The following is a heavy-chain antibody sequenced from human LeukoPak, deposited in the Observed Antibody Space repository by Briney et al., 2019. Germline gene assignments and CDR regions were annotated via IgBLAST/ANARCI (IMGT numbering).Heavy chain of an antibody. V-gene: IGHV4-59*01. Sequence: SETLSLTCTVSGGSISSGYWSWIRQPPGKGLEWIGNIYYSGSTKYNPSLKSRVTISVNTSKKQFSLKLNSVTAADTAVYYCARGSTSATTCSSWCHDAFDIWGQGTMVTVSS. CDR1: GGSISSGY. CDR3: ARGSTSATTCSSWCHDAFDI. D-gene: IGHD6-13*01. CDR2: IYYSGST. J-gene: IGHJ3*02.